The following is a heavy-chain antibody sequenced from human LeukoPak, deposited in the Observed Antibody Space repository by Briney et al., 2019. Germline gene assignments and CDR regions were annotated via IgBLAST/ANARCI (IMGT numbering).Heavy chain of an antibody. J-gene: IGHJ5*02. CDR2: IIPIFGTA. Sequence: GASVKVSCKASGGTFSSYAISWVRQAPEQGLEWMGGIIPIFGTANYAQKFQGRVTITADESTSTAYMELSSLRSEDTAVYYCARDPEVSSGSYHGFDWFDPWGQGTLVTVSS. D-gene: IGHD3-10*01. V-gene: IGHV1-69*01. CDR1: GGTFSSYA. CDR3: ARDPEVSSGSYHGFDWFDP.